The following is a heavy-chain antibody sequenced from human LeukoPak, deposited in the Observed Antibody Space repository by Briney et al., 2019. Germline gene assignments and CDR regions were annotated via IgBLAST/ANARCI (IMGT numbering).Heavy chain of an antibody. CDR1: GGSISSSSYY. CDR3: ARGYRFGELFGFDP. CDR2: IYYSGST. Sequence: KPSETLSLTCTVSGGSISSSSYYWGWIRQPPGKGLEWIGSIYYSGSTNYNPSLKSRVTISVDTSKNQFSLKLSSVTAADTAVYYCARGYRFGELFGFDPWGQGTLVTVSS. D-gene: IGHD3-10*01. V-gene: IGHV4-39*07. J-gene: IGHJ5*02.